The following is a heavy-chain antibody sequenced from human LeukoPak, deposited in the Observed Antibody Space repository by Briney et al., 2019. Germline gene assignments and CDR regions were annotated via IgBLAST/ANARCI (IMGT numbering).Heavy chain of an antibody. Sequence: GASVKVSCKASGGTFSSYAISWVRQAPGQGLEWMGMINTSGGSTSYAQKFQGRVTMTRDMSTSTVYMELSSLRSEDTAVYYCARSRVPRYFDWLLDFDYWGQGTLVTVSS. D-gene: IGHD3-9*01. J-gene: IGHJ4*02. CDR1: GGTFSSYA. V-gene: IGHV1-46*01. CDR3: ARSRVPRYFDWLLDFDY. CDR2: INTSGGST.